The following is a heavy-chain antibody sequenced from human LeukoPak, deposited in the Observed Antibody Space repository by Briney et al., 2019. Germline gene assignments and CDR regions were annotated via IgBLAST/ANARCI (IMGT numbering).Heavy chain of an antibody. Sequence: SETLSLTCTVSGGSISSGSYYWSWIRQPAGKGLEWIGRIYTSGSTNYNPSLKSRVTISVDTSKNQSSLKLSSVTAADTAVYYCARTSWRGDILTGYYIGGAYYFDYWGQGTLVTVSS. CDR3: ARTSWRGDILTGYYIGGAYYFDY. D-gene: IGHD3-9*01. J-gene: IGHJ4*02. V-gene: IGHV4-61*02. CDR2: IYTSGST. CDR1: GGSISSGSYY.